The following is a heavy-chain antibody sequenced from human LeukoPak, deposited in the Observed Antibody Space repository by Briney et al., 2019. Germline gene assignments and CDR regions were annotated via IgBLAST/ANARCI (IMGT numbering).Heavy chain of an antibody. V-gene: IGHV3-30*03. CDR2: ISYDGSNK. Sequence: PGRSLRLSCAASGFTFSSYGMHWVRQAPGKGLEWVAVISYDGSNKYYADSVKGRFTISRDNANNSLYLQMNSLRAEDTAVYYCARDRTPYVWGQGTLVTVSS. J-gene: IGHJ4*02. D-gene: IGHD1/OR15-1a*01. CDR3: ARDRTPYV. CDR1: GFTFSSYG.